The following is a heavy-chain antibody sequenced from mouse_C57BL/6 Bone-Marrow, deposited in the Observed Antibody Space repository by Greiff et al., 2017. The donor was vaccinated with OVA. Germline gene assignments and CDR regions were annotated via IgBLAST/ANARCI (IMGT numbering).Heavy chain of an antibody. V-gene: IGHV5-17*01. J-gene: IGHJ3*01. CDR3: ARKDYDYFAY. D-gene: IGHD2-4*01. Sequence: DVHLVESGGGLVKPGGSLKLSCAASGFTFSDYGMHWVRQAPEKGLEWVAYISSGSSTIYYADTVKGRFTISRDNAKNTLFLQMTSLRSEDTAMYYCARKDYDYFAYWGQGTLVTVSA. CDR1: GFTFSDYG. CDR2: ISSGSSTI.